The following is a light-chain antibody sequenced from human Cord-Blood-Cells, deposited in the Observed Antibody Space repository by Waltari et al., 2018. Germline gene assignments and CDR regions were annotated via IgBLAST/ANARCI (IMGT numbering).Light chain of an antibody. CDR3: QQYGSSPPLT. Sequence: EIVLTQSPGTLSLSPGERATLYCRASQSVSSSYLAWYQQKPGQAPRHLIYGASSRATGIPDRCSGSGSGTDFTLTISRLEPEDFAVYYCQQYGSSPPLTFGGGTKVEIK. CDR1: QSVSSSY. V-gene: IGKV3-20*01. J-gene: IGKJ4*01. CDR2: GAS.